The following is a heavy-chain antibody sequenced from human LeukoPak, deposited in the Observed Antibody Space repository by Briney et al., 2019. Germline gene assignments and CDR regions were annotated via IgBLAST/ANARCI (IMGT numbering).Heavy chain of an antibody. CDR2: INHSGST. CDR1: GGSFSGYY. D-gene: IGHD2-21*02. Sequence: PSETLSLTCAVYGGSFSGYYWSWIRQPPGKGLEWIGEINHSGSTNYNPSLKSRVTISVDTSKNQFSLKLSSVTAADTAVYYCAKSPLANCGGDCYVDGWGQGTLVTVSS. V-gene: IGHV4-34*01. CDR3: AKSPLANCGGDCYVDG. J-gene: IGHJ5*02.